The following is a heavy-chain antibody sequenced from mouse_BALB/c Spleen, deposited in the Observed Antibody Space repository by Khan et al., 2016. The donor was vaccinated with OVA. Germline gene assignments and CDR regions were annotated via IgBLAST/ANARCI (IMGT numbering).Heavy chain of an antibody. V-gene: IGHV5-6*01. CDR1: GFTFSTYG. Sequence: EVQLQESGGDLVKPGGSLKLSCVASGFTFSTYGMSWVRQTPDMRLEWVATISSGGHYTYYPDSVKGRFTISRDNAKNTLYLQMSSLKSEDTAIYYCARLAYYYKSEGFAYWGQGTLVTVSA. D-gene: IGHD1-1*01. J-gene: IGHJ3*01. CDR3: ARLAYYYKSEGFAY. CDR2: ISSGGHYT.